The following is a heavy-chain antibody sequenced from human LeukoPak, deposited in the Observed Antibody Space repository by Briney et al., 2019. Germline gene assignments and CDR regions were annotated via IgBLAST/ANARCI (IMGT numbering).Heavy chain of an antibody. CDR3: AREPRYYDSSGYLSPLEVPFDI. J-gene: IGHJ3*02. D-gene: IGHD3-22*01. V-gene: IGHV4-31*03. CDR1: GGSISSGGYY. CDR2: IYYSGST. Sequence: SETLSLTCTVSGGSISSGGYYWSWIRQHPGKGLEWIGYIYYSGSTYYNPSLKSRVTISVDTSKNQFSLKLSSVTAADTAVYYCAREPRYYDSSGYLSPLEVPFDIWGQGTMVTVSS.